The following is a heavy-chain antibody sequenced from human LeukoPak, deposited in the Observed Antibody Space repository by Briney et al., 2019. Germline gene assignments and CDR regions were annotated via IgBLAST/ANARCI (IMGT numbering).Heavy chain of an antibody. CDR2: IGTAGDT. Sequence: GGSLRLSCAASGFTFSSYDMHWVRQATGKGLEWVSAIGTAGDTYYPGSVKGRFTISRENAKNSLYLQMNSLRAEDTAVYYCARGIHSLWFGELLSLYFDYWGQGTLVTVSS. CDR1: GFTFSSYD. CDR3: ARGIHSLWFGELLSLYFDY. J-gene: IGHJ4*02. D-gene: IGHD3-10*01. V-gene: IGHV3-13*01.